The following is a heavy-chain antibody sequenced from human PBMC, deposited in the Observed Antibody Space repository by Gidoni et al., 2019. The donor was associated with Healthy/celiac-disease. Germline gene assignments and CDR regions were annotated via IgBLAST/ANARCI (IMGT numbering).Heavy chain of an antibody. Sequence: QVQLQESGPGLVKPSETLSLTCTVSAGSISSYYWSWIRQPPGKGLEWIGYIYYSGSTNYNPSLKSRVTISVDTSKNQFSLKLSSVTAADTAVYYCARVGAVVTPVWFDPWGQGTLVTVSS. CDR2: IYYSGST. CDR1: AGSISSYY. J-gene: IGHJ5*02. D-gene: IGHD2-21*02. V-gene: IGHV4-59*01. CDR3: ARVGAVVTPVWFDP.